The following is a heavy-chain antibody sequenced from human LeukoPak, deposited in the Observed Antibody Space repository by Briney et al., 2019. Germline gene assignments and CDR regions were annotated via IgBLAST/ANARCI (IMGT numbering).Heavy chain of an antibody. CDR2: ISAGNGNT. D-gene: IGHD1-26*01. CDR3: ARDSGSGSNDY. V-gene: IGHV1-3*01. CDR1: GYTFTSYA. Sequence: ASVKVSCKASGYTFTSYAIHWVRQAPGQRLEWMGWISAGNGNTKYSQNFQGRVTFISNTSATTAFMELSSPRSEDAAVYYCARDSGSGSNDYWGQGTLVTVSS. J-gene: IGHJ4*02.